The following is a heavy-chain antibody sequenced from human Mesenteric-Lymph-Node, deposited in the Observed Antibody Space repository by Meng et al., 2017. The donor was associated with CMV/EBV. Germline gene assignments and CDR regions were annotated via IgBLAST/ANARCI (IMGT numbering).Heavy chain of an antibody. D-gene: IGHD2-2*01. CDR1: GFTFSSYA. CDR2: ISSSSSYI. J-gene: IGHJ3*02. CDR3: ARDIVVVPAAIPRLAFDI. V-gene: IGHV3-21*01. Sequence: GESLKISCAGSGFTFSSYAMSWVCQAPGKGLEWVSSISSSSSYIYYADSVKGRFTISRDNAKNSLYLQMNSLRAEDTAVYYCARDIVVVPAAIPRLAFDIWGQGTMVTVSS.